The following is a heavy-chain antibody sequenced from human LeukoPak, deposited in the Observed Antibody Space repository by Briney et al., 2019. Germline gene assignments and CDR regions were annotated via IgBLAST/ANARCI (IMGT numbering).Heavy chain of an antibody. J-gene: IGHJ4*02. D-gene: IGHD6-13*01. CDR1: GFTFSSYA. Sequence: GGSLRLSCAASGFTFSSYAMSWVRQAPGKGLEWVSAISGSGGSTYYADSVKGRFTISRDNSKNTLYLQMNSLRAEDTAVYYCARDQGSSSWYYFDYWGQGTLVTVSS. CDR2: ISGSGGST. CDR3: ARDQGSSSWYYFDY. V-gene: IGHV3-23*01.